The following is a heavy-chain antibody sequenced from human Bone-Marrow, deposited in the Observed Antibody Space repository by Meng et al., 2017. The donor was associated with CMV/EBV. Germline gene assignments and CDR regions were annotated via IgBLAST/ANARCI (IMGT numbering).Heavy chain of an antibody. CDR2: INPKTGGT. J-gene: IGHJ4*02. D-gene: IGHD3-22*01. CDR3: ARDTPEDSDSIGYPTLAY. Sequence: ASVKVSCKTSGYIFTGYYLFWVRQAPGQGLEWMGWINPKTGGTKYAQNFQGRVALTRDKSTSTAYMDLTRLTSDDTAIYYCARDTPEDSDSIGYPTLAYWGQGTLVTVSS. V-gene: IGHV1-2*02. CDR1: GYIFTGYY.